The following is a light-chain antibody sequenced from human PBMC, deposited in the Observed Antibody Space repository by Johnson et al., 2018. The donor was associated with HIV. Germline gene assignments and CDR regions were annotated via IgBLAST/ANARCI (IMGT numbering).Light chain of an antibody. Sequence: QSVLTQPPSVSAAPGQKVTISCSGSSSNIGNNYVSWYQHLPGTAPKLLIYDNHKRPSGIPDRFSGSKSGTSATLGITGLQTGDEADYYCATWVGSLTIGGVFGTWTKVTVL. V-gene: IGLV1-51*01. CDR1: SSNIGNNY. J-gene: IGLJ1*01. CDR3: ATWVGSLTIGGV. CDR2: DNH.